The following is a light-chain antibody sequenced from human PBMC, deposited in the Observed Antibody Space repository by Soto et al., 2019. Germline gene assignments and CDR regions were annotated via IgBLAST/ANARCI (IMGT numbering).Light chain of an antibody. CDR2: AAS. J-gene: IGKJ3*01. CDR3: QQSYSTPRLT. CDR1: QSISSY. V-gene: IGKV1-39*01. Sequence: DIQMTQSPSSLSASVGDRVTITCRASQSISSYLNWYQQKPGKAPKLLIYAASSLQSGVPSRFSGSGSGTDFTLTISSLQPEEFATYYCQQSYSTPRLTFGPGTKVDIK.